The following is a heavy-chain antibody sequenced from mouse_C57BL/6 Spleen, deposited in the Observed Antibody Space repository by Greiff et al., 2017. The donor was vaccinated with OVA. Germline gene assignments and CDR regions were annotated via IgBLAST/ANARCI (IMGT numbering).Heavy chain of an antibody. Sequence: LVESGAELARPGASVKLSCKASGYTFTSYGISWVKQRTGQGLEWIGEIYPRSGNTYYNEKFKGKATLTADKSSSTAYMELRSLTSEDSAVYFCARVITTVVDFDYWGQGTTLTVSS. CDR1: GYTFTSYG. V-gene: IGHV1-81*01. J-gene: IGHJ2*01. CDR2: IYPRSGNT. D-gene: IGHD1-1*01. CDR3: ARVITTVVDFDY.